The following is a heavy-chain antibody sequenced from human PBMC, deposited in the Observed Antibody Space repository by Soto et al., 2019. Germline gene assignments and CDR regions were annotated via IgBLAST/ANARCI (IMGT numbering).Heavy chain of an antibody. Sequence: GASVKVSCKASGYTFTSYYMNWVRQAPGQGLEWLGIINPSGGYTTYAQRFLGRVTMTSDTSTSTVHMELGSLTSEDTAVYYCARQPRILTGYSGHFDYWGQGTLVTVSS. CDR1: GYTFTSYY. CDR2: INPSGGYT. CDR3: ARQPRILTGYSGHFDY. D-gene: IGHD3-9*01. J-gene: IGHJ4*02. V-gene: IGHV1-46*01.